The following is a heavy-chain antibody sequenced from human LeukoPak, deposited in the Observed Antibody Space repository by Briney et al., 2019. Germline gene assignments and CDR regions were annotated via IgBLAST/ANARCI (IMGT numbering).Heavy chain of an antibody. CDR1: GGSISSYY. J-gene: IGHJ2*01. CDR2: IYYSGST. D-gene: IGHD2-15*01. Sequence: SETLSLTCTVSGGSISSYYWSWIRQPPGKGLEWIGYIYYSGSTNYNPSLKSRVTISVDTSKNQFSLKLSSVTAADTAVYYCARSCSGGSCHWYFDLWGRGTLVTVSS. CDR3: ARSCSGGSCHWYFDL. V-gene: IGHV4-59*01.